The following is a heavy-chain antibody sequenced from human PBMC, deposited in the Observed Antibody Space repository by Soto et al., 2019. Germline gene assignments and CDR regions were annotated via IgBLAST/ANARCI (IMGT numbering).Heavy chain of an antibody. J-gene: IGHJ6*02. CDR3: ASDFSGRADV. Sequence: PGGSLRLSCAASGFTFSSYWMHWVRQAPGKGLVWVSRMNEDGGTTDYADSVKGRFTISRDNAKNTLYLQMNSLRVEDTAVYYCASDFSGRADVWGQGTTVTV. V-gene: IGHV3-74*01. CDR1: GFTFSSYW. D-gene: IGHD3-10*01. CDR2: MNEDGGTT.